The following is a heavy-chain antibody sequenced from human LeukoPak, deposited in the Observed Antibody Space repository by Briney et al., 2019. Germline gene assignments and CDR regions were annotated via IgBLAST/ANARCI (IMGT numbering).Heavy chain of an antibody. CDR1: GFTFTHHW. CDR3: ARYGSGSYLKDPFDY. J-gene: IGHJ4*02. Sequence: PGGSLRLSCAASGFTFTHHWMHWVRQAPGKGLVWVSQITTDGSETTYADSVKGRFTISRDNAKNTLFLQMNSLRAEDTAVYYCARYGSGSYLKDPFDYWGQGALVTVSS. V-gene: IGHV3-74*01. D-gene: IGHD3-10*01. CDR2: ITTDGSET.